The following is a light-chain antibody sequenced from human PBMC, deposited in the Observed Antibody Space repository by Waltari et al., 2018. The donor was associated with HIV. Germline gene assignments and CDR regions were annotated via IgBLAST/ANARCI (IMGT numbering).Light chain of an antibody. V-gene: IGLV3-21*02. CDR2: DAS. Sequence: SYVLTQPPSVSVAPGQTARITCGGENIGRYPLHWYQQRPGQAPVVVVNDASDRPSGIPERFSGSNSGNTATLTISRVEAGDEADYYCQVWDNNSDQGVFGGGTNLTVL. CDR1: NIGRYP. J-gene: IGLJ3*02. CDR3: QVWDNNSDQGV.